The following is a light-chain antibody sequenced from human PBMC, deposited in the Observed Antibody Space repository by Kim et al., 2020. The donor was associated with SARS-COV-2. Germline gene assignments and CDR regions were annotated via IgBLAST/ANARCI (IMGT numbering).Light chain of an antibody. J-gene: IGKJ1*01. CDR3: MQALQTPPWT. V-gene: IGKV2-28*01. CDR2: LSS. Sequence: PASISCRSSQSLLHRNGYNYLDWYLQKPGQSPQLLIYLSSKRASGVPDRFSGSGSGTDFILKISRVEPEDVGVYYCMQALQTPPWTFGQGTKLEIK. CDR1: QSLLHRNGYNY.